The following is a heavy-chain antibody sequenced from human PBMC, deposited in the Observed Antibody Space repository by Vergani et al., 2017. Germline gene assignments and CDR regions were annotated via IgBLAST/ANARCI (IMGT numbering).Heavy chain of an antibody. D-gene: IGHD1-26*01. CDR2: IIPIFGTA. CDR3: ARFGDSGRYKPNFDD. Sequence: QVQLVQSGAEVKKPGSSVKVSCKASGGTFSSYAISWVRQAPGQGLEWMGGIIPIFGTANYAQKFKGRVTITADESTSTAYLEMSSLRSEDTAVYYCARFGDSGRYKPNFDDWGEGTLVTVSS. V-gene: IGHV1-69*01. CDR1: GGTFSSYA. J-gene: IGHJ4*02.